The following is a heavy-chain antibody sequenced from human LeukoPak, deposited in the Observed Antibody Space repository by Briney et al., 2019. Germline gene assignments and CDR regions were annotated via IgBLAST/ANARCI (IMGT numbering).Heavy chain of an antibody. CDR3: ARVGRWLQVGAFDI. D-gene: IGHD5-24*01. V-gene: IGHV3-48*03. Sequence: PGGSLRLSCAASGFTFSSYEMNWVRQAPGKGLEWVSYISSSGSTIYYADSVKGRFTISRGNAKNSLYLQMNSLRAEDTAVYYCARVGRWLQVGAFDIWGQGTMVTVSS. CDR1: GFTFSSYE. CDR2: ISSSGSTI. J-gene: IGHJ3*02.